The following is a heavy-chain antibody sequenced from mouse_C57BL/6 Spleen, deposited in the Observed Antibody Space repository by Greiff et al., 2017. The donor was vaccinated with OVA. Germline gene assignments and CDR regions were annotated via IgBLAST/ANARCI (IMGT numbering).Heavy chain of an antibody. Sequence: QVQLQQSGAELVRPGASVTLSCKASGYTFTDYEMHWVKQTPVHGLEWIGAIDPETGGTAYNQKFKGKAILTADKSSSTAYMELRSLTSEDSAVYYCTRRFSSSYEYFDVWGTGTTVTVSS. V-gene: IGHV1-15*01. J-gene: IGHJ1*03. CDR1: GYTFTDYE. CDR3: TRRFSSSYEYFDV. D-gene: IGHD1-1*01. CDR2: IDPETGGT.